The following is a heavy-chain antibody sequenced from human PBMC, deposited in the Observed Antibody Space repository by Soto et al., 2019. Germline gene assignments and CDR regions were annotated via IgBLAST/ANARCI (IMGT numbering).Heavy chain of an antibody. J-gene: IGHJ4*02. CDR1: GGSISSYY. V-gene: IGHV4-59*01. CDR3: AREGYTNYADY. Sequence: LEALSLTCTVSGGSISSYYWSWIRQPPGKGLEWIGYIYYSGSTNYNPSLKSRVTISVDTSKNQFSLKLSSVTAADTAVYYCAREGYTNYADYWGQGTLVTGS. CDR2: IYYSGST. D-gene: IGHD1-1*01.